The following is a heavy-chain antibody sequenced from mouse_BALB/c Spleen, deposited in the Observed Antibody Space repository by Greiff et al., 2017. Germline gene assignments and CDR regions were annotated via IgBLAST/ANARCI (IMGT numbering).Heavy chain of an antibody. Sequence: VQLKESGGGLVQPGGSRKLSCAASGFTFSSFGMHWVRQAPEKGLEWVAYISSGSSTIYYADTVKGRFTISRDNPKNTLFLQMTSLRSEDTAMYYCARSRGCAYWGQGTLVTVSA. CDR3: ARSRGCAY. J-gene: IGHJ3*01. V-gene: IGHV5-17*02. CDR2: ISSGSSTI. CDR1: GFTFSSFG.